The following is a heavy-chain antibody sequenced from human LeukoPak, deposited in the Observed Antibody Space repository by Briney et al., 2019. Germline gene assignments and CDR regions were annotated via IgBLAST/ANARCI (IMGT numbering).Heavy chain of an antibody. J-gene: IGHJ4*02. CDR2: IYYSGST. CDR1: GGSISSYY. Sequence: SETLSLTCTVSGGSISSYYWSWIRQPPGKGLEWIGYIYYSGSTNYNPSLTSRVTISVDTSKNQFSLKLSSVTAADTAVYYCARTLYYYDSSGVQYYFDYWGQGTLVTVSS. V-gene: IGHV4-59*01. D-gene: IGHD3-22*01. CDR3: ARTLYYYDSSGVQYYFDY.